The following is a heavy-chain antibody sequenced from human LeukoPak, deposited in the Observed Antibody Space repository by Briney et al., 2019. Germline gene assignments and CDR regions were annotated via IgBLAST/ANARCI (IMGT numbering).Heavy chain of an antibody. V-gene: IGHV4-39*07. J-gene: IGHJ4*02. CDR3: ARSTLRYDSSGYYPDYFDY. D-gene: IGHD3-22*01. CDR1: GGSISSSSYY. CDR2: IYYSGST. Sequence: PSETLSLTCTVSGGSISSSSYYWGCIRQPPGKGLEWIGSIYYSGSTYYNPSLKSRVTISVDTSKNQFSLKLSSVTAADTAVYYCARSTLRYDSSGYYPDYFDYWGQGTLVTVSS.